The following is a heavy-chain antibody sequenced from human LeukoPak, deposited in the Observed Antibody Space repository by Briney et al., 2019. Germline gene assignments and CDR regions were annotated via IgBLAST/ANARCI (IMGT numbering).Heavy chain of an antibody. Sequence: SETLSLTCTVSGGSISSSSYYWGWIRQPPGKGLEWIGSIYYSGSTYYNPSLKSRVTISVDTSKNQFSLKLSSVTAADTAVYYCARDFEYSSSPGAFDIWGQGTMVTVSS. J-gene: IGHJ3*02. CDR2: IYYSGST. CDR3: ARDFEYSSSPGAFDI. CDR1: GGSISSSSYY. V-gene: IGHV4-39*07. D-gene: IGHD6-6*01.